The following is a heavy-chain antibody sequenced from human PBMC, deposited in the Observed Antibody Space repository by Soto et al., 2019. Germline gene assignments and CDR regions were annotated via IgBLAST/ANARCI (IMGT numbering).Heavy chain of an antibody. Sequence: QVQLQQWGAGLLKPSETLSLTCAVFGGSFSGYYWSWIRQPPGQGLEWIGEINHSGNTNYNPSLKSRVTMSVDTSKNQFSLKVTSVSAADTAVYYCARSVPGWTPFDSWGQGTLVTVSS. V-gene: IGHV4-34*01. CDR2: INHSGNT. D-gene: IGHD1-1*01. CDR3: ARSVPGWTPFDS. J-gene: IGHJ4*02. CDR1: GGSFSGYY.